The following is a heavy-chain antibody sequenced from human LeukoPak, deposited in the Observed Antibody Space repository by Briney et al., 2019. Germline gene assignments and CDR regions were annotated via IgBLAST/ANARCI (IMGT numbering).Heavy chain of an antibody. J-gene: IGHJ4*02. Sequence: GGSLRLSCAASGFTFSSYGMHWVRQAPGKGLEWVAVIWYDGSNKYYADSVKGRFTISRDNSKNTLYLQMNSLRAEDTAVYYCARDPEASTPYDYVWGSHPQGYFDYWGQGTLVTVSS. CDR1: GFTFSSYG. V-gene: IGHV3-33*01. D-gene: IGHD3-16*02. CDR3: ARDPEASTPYDYVWGSHPQGYFDY. CDR2: IWYDGSNK.